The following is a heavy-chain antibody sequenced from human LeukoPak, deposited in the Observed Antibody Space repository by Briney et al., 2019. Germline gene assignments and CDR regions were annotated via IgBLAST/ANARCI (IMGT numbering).Heavy chain of an antibody. CDR3: ARVGYDSSGYLDY. CDR2: ISSSSSYI. CDR1: GFTFSSYS. D-gene: IGHD3-22*01. Sequence: GGSLRLSCAASGFTFSSYSMNWVRQAPGKGLEWVSAISSSSSYICYADSVKGRFTISRDNAKNSLYLQMSSLRAEDTAVYYCARVGYDSSGYLDYWGQGTLVTVSS. J-gene: IGHJ4*02. V-gene: IGHV3-21*01.